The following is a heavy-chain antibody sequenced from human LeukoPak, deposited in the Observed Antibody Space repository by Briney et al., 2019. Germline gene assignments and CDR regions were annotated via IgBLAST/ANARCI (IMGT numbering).Heavy chain of an antibody. Sequence: GGSLRLSCAASGFTVSSNYMSWVRQAPGKGLEWVSVIYSGGSTYYADSVKGRFTISRDNSKNTLYLQMNSLRAEDTAVYYCARAKGRRYYYDSSGYYEAPFDYWGQGTLVTVSS. CDR2: IYSGGST. D-gene: IGHD3-22*01. J-gene: IGHJ4*02. V-gene: IGHV3-66*01. CDR1: GFTVSSNY. CDR3: ARAKGRRYYYDSSGYYEAPFDY.